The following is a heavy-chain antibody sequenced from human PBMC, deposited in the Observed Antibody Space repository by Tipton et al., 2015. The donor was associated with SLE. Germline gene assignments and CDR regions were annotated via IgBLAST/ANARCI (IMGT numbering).Heavy chain of an antibody. CDR2: ISSSGSTI. Sequence: QLVQSGGGVVQPGRSLRLSCAASGFTFSSYEMNWVRQAPGKGLEWGSYISSSGSTIYYADSVKGRFTISRDNAKNSLYLQMNSLRAEDTAVYYCATAWGGIAVPWGQGTLVTVSS. V-gene: IGHV3-48*03. CDR3: ATAWGGIAVP. D-gene: IGHD6-19*01. J-gene: IGHJ5*02. CDR1: GFTFSSYE.